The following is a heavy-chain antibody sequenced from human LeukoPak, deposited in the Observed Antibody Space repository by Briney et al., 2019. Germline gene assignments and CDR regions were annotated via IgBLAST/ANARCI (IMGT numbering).Heavy chain of an antibody. CDR2: IRSSGSTI. CDR1: GFTFSDYY. CDR3: ARELNAHTANWFDP. Sequence: GGSLRLSCAATGFTFSDYYMSWIRQAPGKGLEWVSYIRSSGSTIYYADSVKGRFTISRDNAKNSLYLQMNSLRAEDTAVYYCARELNAHTANWFDPWGQGTLVTVSS. V-gene: IGHV3-11*01. D-gene: IGHD5-18*01. J-gene: IGHJ5*01.